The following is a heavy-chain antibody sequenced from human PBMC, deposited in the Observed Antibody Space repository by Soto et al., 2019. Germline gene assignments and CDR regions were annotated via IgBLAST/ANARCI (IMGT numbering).Heavy chain of an antibody. CDR2: ISGSGGST. CDR3: AKVGDYDSSGYYFDY. J-gene: IGHJ4*02. D-gene: IGHD3-22*01. Sequence: GGSLRLSCAASGFTFSSYAMSWVRQAPGKGLEWVSAISGSGGSTYYADSVKGRFTISRDNSKNTLYLQMNSLRAEDMAVYYCAKVGDYDSSGYYFDYWGQGTLVTVSS. CDR1: GFTFSSYA. V-gene: IGHV3-23*01.